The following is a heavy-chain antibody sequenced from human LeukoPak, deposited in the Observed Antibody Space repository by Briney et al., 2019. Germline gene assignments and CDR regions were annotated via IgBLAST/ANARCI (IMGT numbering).Heavy chain of an antibody. J-gene: IGHJ4*02. D-gene: IGHD2-21*01. CDR2: IKSKTDGGTT. CDR3: TTDRYSLYYFDY. Sequence: GGSLRLSCAASGFTFSNAWMSWVRQAPGKGLEWVSRIKSKTDGGTTDYAAPVKGIFTISRDDSKNTLYLQMNSLKTEDTAVYYCTTDRYSLYYFDYWGQGTLVTVSS. V-gene: IGHV3-15*01. CDR1: GFTFSNAW.